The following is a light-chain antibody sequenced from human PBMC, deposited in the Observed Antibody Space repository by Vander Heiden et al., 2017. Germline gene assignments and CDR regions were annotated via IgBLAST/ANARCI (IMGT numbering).Light chain of an antibody. V-gene: IGKV3-11*01. CDR3: QQLSNGPPLFT. CDR2: DAS. Sequence: EIVLTQSPATLSLSPGERATLSCRASQSVSSYLAWYQQKPGQAPRLLIYDASNRATGIPARFSGSGSGTDFTLTISSLEPEDFAVYYCQQLSNGPPLFTFGPGTKVDIK. CDR1: QSVSSY. J-gene: IGKJ3*01.